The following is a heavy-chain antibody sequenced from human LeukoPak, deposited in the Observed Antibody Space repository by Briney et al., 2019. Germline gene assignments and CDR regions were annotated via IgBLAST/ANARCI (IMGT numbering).Heavy chain of an antibody. D-gene: IGHD2-2*01. CDR3: ARHKGGCSSTSCYEIDY. Sequence: SETLSLTCTVSGGSISSSSYYWGWIRQPPGKGLEWIGSIYYSGSTYYNPSLKSRVTISVDTSKNQFSLKLSSVTAADTAVYYCARHKGGCSSTSCYEIDYWGQGTLVTVSS. CDR2: IYYSGST. J-gene: IGHJ4*02. V-gene: IGHV4-39*01. CDR1: GGSISSSSYY.